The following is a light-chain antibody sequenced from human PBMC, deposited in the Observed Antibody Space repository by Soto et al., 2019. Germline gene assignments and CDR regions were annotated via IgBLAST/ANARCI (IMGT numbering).Light chain of an antibody. V-gene: IGLV1-51*01. CDR3: GTWDSSMSAAGWV. Sequence: QSVLTQPPSASGTPGQRVTISCSGSSSNIGSNYVYWFQQLPGAAPKLLIYHNDKRPLGIPDRFSGSKSGTSATLGITGLQTGDEADYYCGTWDSSMSAAGWVFGGGTKLTVL. CDR2: HND. J-gene: IGLJ3*02. CDR1: SSNIGSNY.